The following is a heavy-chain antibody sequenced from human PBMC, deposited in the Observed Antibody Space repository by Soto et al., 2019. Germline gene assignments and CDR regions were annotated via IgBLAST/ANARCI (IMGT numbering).Heavy chain of an antibody. V-gene: IGHV4-59*01. D-gene: IGHD6-25*01. Sequence: QVQLQESGPGLVKPSETLSLTCTVSGGSISSYYWSWIRQPPGKGLEWIGYIYYSGSTNYNPSLKSRVTIAVDTSKNQFSLKLSSVTAADTAVYYCARDQGVIAAYGMDVWGQGTTVTVSS. CDR1: GGSISSYY. CDR2: IYYSGST. J-gene: IGHJ6*02. CDR3: ARDQGVIAAYGMDV.